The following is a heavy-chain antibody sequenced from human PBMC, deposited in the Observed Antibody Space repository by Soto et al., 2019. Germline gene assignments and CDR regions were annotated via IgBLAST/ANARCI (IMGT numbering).Heavy chain of an antibody. CDR2: IYYSGST. Sequence: LSLTCTVSGGSISSSSYYWGWIRQPPGKGLEWIGSIYYSGSTYYNPSLKSRVTISVDTSKNQFSLKLSSVTAADTAVYYCANHYYDFWSGYYSGVGSGFDQWGQGTLVTVSS. CDR3: ANHYYDFWSGYYSGVGSGFDQ. CDR1: GGSISSSSYY. J-gene: IGHJ4*02. V-gene: IGHV4-39*01. D-gene: IGHD3-3*01.